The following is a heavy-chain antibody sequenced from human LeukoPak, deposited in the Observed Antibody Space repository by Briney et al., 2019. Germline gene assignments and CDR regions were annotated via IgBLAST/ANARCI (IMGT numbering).Heavy chain of an antibody. V-gene: IGHV1-18*01. D-gene: IGHD2-2*02. CDR1: GYTFTSYG. CDR2: ISAYNGNT. J-gene: IGHJ5*02. Sequence: ASVKVSXKASGYTFTSYGISWVRQAPGQGLEWIGWISAYNGNTNYAQKLQGRVTMTTDTSTSTAYMELRSLRSDDTAVYYCARDLWVGYCSSTSCHTGFDPWGQGTLVTVSS. CDR3: ARDLWVGYCSSTSCHTGFDP.